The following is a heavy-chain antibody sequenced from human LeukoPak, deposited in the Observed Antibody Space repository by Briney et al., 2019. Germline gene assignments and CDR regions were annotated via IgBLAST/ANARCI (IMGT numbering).Heavy chain of an antibody. J-gene: IGHJ4*02. D-gene: IGHD3-3*01. CDR3: ARDSGFLEWLLPFDY. CDR1: GFTFSSYS. CDR2: ISSSSSYI. V-gene: IGHV3-21*01. Sequence: PGGSLRLSCAASGFTFSSYSMNWVRQAPGKGLEWVSSISSSSSYIYYADSVKGRFTISRDNAKNSLYLQMNSLRAEDTAVYYCARDSGFLEWLLPFDYWGRGTLVTVSS.